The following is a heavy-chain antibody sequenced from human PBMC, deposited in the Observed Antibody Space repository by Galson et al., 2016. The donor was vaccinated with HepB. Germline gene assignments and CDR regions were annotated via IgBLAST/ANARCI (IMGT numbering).Heavy chain of an antibody. CDR3: ARALWGSYRLFDY. V-gene: IGHV4-30-2*01. CDR1: GGSISNGAYS. J-gene: IGHJ4*02. CDR2: IYHSGTT. Sequence: TLSLTCAVSGGSISNGAYSWSWIRQPPGKGLGWIGSIYHSGTTDYNPSLESRVTISVDRSKNQFSLKLSSVTAADPAVCYCARALWGSYRLFDYCGQGTLVTGAS. D-gene: IGHD3-16*02.